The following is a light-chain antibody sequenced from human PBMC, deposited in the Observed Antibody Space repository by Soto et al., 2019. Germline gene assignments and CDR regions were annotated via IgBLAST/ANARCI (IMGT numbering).Light chain of an antibody. CDR3: CSYAGDLAL. Sequence: QSALTQPRSVSGSPGQSGTISCTGTGSDVGGYDFVSWYQQHPGKAPKLMISDVSKRPSGVPDRFSGSKSGNTASLTISGLQAEDEADYYCCSYAGDLALFGGGT. V-gene: IGLV2-11*01. J-gene: IGLJ2*01. CDR1: GSDVGGYDF. CDR2: DVS.